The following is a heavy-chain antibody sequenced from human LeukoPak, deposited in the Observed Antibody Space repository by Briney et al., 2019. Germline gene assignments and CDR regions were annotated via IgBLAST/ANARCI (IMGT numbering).Heavy chain of an antibody. J-gene: IGHJ4*02. V-gene: IGHV3-48*02. CDR1: GFTFSSYS. D-gene: IGHD3-10*01. CDR3: ARSGRGSSAGFDY. Sequence: GGSLGLSCAASGFTFSSYSMNWVRQAPGKGLEWVSHITASGTAMFYADSVKGRFTISRDNAKNSLYLQMNSLRDEDMAVYYCARSGRGSSAGFDYWGQGTLVTVSS. CDR2: ITASGTAM.